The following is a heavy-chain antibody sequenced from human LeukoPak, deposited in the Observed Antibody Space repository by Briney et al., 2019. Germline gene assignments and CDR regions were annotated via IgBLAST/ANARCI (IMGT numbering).Heavy chain of an antibody. CDR1: GGSISSGSYY. J-gene: IGHJ4*02. D-gene: IGHD3-10*01. V-gene: IGHV4-61*02. CDR3: ARAKGKMVRGITILENPINYFDS. CDR2: IHTSGST. Sequence: PSETLSLTCTVSGGSISSGSYYWKWIRQPAGKGLEWIGRIHTSGSTNYNPSLKSRVTISVDTSKNQFSLKLSSVTAADTAVYYCARAKGKMVRGITILENPINYFDSWSQGTLVTASS.